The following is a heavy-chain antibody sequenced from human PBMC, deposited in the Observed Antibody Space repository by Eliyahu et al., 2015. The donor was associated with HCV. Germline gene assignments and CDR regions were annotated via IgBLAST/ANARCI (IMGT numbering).Heavy chain of an antibody. CDR1: GYTFSNYA. CDR2: INAGSGYT. CDR3: TSPLGGSSSGWEFDY. V-gene: IGHV1-3*01. D-gene: IGHD6-19*01. J-gene: IGHJ4*02. Sequence: QVQLVQSGAEVKKPGASVKVSCKASGYTFSNYAIHWVRQAPGQRLEWMGWINAGSGYTKYSQKFQGRVTITRDTSARTASMEVSSLRSEDTAVYYCTSPLGGSSSGWEFDYWGQGTLVSVSS.